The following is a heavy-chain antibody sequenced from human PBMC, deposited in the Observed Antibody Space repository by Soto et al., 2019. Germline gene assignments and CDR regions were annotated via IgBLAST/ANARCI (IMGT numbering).Heavy chain of an antibody. V-gene: IGHV1-69*06. CDR2: IIPSFATG. D-gene: IGHD3-10*01. Sequence: QVQLVQSGAEVKKPGSSVKVSCKASGGTFGNSAISWVRQAPGQGLEWMGGIIPSFATGNSAPEFQGRLTITAYKSTTTAHMELSSLRSEDTAVNYGARSYYGSGSYCFYGMAVWGQGTTVPVSS. CDR1: GGTFGNSA. J-gene: IGHJ6*02. CDR3: ARSYYGSGSYCFYGMAV.